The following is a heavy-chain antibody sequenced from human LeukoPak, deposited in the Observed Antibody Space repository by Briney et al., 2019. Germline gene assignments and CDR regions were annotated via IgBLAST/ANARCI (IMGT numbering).Heavy chain of an antibody. D-gene: IGHD3-22*01. V-gene: IGHV1-69*13. Sequence: GASVKVSCKASGGTFSSYAISWVRQAPGQGLEWMGGIIPILGTANYAQKFQGRVTITADESTSTAYMELSSLRSEDTAVYYCARGRYYYDSSGYYGLDIWGQGTLVTVSS. J-gene: IGHJ4*02. CDR1: GGTFSSYA. CDR2: IIPILGTA. CDR3: ARGRYYYDSSGYYGLDI.